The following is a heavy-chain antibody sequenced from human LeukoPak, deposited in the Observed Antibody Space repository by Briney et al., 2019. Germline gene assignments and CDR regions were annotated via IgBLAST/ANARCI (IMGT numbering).Heavy chain of an antibody. CDR1: GFTVSSNY. CDR3: AGAPVDPYYFDY. D-gene: IGHD4-23*01. CDR2: IYSGGST. V-gene: IGHV3-66*01. J-gene: IGHJ4*02. Sequence: GGSLRLSCAASGFTVSSNYMSWVRQTPGKGLEWVSVIYSGGSTYYADSMKGRFTISRDNSKNTLYLQMNSLRAEDTAVYYCAGAPVDPYYFDYWGQGTLVTVSS.